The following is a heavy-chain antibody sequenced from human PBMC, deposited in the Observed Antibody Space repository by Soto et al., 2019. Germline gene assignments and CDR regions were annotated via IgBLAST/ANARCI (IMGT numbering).Heavy chain of an antibody. J-gene: IGHJ4*02. CDR2: ISSSSSYI. Sequence: LRLSCAASGFTFSSYSMNWVRQAPGKGLEWVSSISSSSSYIYYADSVKGRFTISRDNAKNSLYLQMNSLRAEDTAVYYCARGATMIVVSPNYWGQGTLVTVSS. V-gene: IGHV3-21*01. CDR3: ARGATMIVVSPNY. CDR1: GFTFSSYS. D-gene: IGHD3-22*01.